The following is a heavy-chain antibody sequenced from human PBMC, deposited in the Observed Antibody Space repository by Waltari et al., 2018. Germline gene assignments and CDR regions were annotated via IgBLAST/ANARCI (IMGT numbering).Heavy chain of an antibody. D-gene: IGHD4-4*01. Sequence: QVQLQESGPGLVKPSETLSLTCTVSGGSISSSYWSWIRQPPGKGLEWIGYIYYSGSTNYNPSLKSRVTISVDTSKNQFSLKLSSVTAADTAVYYCASFTGWFDPWGQGTLVTVSS. CDR1: GGSISSSY. V-gene: IGHV4-59*01. J-gene: IGHJ5*02. CDR2: IYYSGST. CDR3: ASFTGWFDP.